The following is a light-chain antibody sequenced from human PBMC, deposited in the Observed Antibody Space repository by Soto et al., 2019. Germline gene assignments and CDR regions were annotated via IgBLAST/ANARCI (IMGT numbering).Light chain of an antibody. CDR1: SSNIGAGYP. CDR2: GNT. J-gene: IGLJ3*02. V-gene: IGLV1-40*01. Sequence: QSVLTQPPSVSGAPGQRVTVSCIGSSSNIGAGYPVHWYQQLPGTAPQLLIYGNTNRPSGVPDRFSGSKSDTSASLAITGLQAEDEADYYCQSYDSSLSGWVFGGGTKVTVL. CDR3: QSYDSSLSGWV.